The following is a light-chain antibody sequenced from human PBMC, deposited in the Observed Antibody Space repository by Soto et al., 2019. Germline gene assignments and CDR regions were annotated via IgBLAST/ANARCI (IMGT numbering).Light chain of an antibody. CDR2: AAS. J-gene: IGKJ4*01. Sequence: DVQMTQSPSSLSASVGDRVTITCRASQDINSYLAWYQQKPGNAPKSLIYAASSLQTGVPSSFSGSESGTDFTLTISNLQPEDSATYYGQQDNIYPLTFGGGTKVEIK. V-gene: IGKV1D-16*01. CDR3: QQDNIYPLT. CDR1: QDINSY.